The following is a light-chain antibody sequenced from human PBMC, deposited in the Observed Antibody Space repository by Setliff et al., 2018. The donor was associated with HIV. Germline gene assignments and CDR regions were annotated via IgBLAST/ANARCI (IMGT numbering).Light chain of an antibody. CDR1: YSAVGVFSF. CDR2: DAT. CDR3: FSYTNTGTFV. J-gene: IGLJ1*01. Sequence: QSAVSQPASVSVSPGGTFTLTCTGTYSAVGVFSFLSWYQKSPDRVPQLLIYDATKRPSGVSDRFSGSNTANTASLTISGLQAEDEADYFCFSYTNTGTFVFGTGTKVTVL. V-gene: IGLV2-23*01.